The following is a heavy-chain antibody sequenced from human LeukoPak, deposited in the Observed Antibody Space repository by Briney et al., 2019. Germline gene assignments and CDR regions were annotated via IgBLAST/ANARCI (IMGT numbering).Heavy chain of an antibody. V-gene: IGHV3-21*04. Sequence: PGGSLRLSCAASGFTFSSYSMNWVRQAPGKGLEWVSSISSSSSYIYYADSVKGRFTISRDNAKNSLYLQMNSLRAEDTAVYYCARDHKVRSYYYDMDVWGQGTTVTVSS. D-gene: IGHD4/OR15-4a*01. J-gene: IGHJ6*02. CDR2: ISSSSSYI. CDR3: ARDHKVRSYYYDMDV. CDR1: GFTFSSYS.